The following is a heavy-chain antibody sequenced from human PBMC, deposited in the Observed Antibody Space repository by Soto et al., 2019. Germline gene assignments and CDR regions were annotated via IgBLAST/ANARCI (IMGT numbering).Heavy chain of an antibody. D-gene: IGHD6-13*01. CDR3: ATHSSSWYYFDY. J-gene: IGHJ4*02. Sequence: SETLSLTCAVSGGSISSSNWWSWVRQPPGKGLEWIGEIYHSGSTNYNPSLKSRVTISVDKSKNQFSLKLSSVTAADTAVYYCATHSSSWYYFDYWGQGTLVTVS. CDR1: GGSISSSNW. V-gene: IGHV4-4*02. CDR2: IYHSGST.